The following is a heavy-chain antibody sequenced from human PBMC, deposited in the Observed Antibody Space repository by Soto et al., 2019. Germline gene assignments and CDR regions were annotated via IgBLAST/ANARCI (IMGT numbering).Heavy chain of an antibody. J-gene: IGHJ4*02. Sequence: QVQLQESGPGLVKPSETLSLTCTVSGGSISNYYWSWIRQPPGKGLEWIGYIYYSGSTKYNPSLKSRVTISVDTSKNPFSLKLNSVTAADTAVYYCARGRGDTAMAWYYWGQGTLVTVSS. CDR2: IYYSGST. V-gene: IGHV4-59*01. D-gene: IGHD5-18*01. CDR1: GGSISNYY. CDR3: ARGRGDTAMAWYY.